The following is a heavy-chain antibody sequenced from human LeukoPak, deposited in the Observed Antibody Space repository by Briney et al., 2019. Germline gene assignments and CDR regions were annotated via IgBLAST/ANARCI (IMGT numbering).Heavy chain of an antibody. D-gene: IGHD3-10*01. Sequence: GGSLRLSCAASGFTFNNYAMICVRQTPAKGLEWVSTISGTGGSTYYAASVKGRFTISRDNSKNTLFLQMDSLRVEDTAVYYCAKRSYFGSGTFWYYYGLDVWGQGTTVTVSS. CDR2: ISGTGGST. V-gene: IGHV3-23*01. J-gene: IGHJ6*02. CDR1: GFTFNNYA. CDR3: AKRSYFGSGTFWYYYGLDV.